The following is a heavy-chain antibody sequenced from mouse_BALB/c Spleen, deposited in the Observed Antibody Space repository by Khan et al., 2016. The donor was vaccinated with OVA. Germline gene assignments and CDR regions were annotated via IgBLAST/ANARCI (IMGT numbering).Heavy chain of an antibody. Sequence: EVQLVESGPGLVKPSQSLSLTCTVTGYSITSDYAWNWIRQFPGNKLEWLGFISYSGNTNYNPSLKSQISITRDTSKNQFFLQLNSVTTEDTATYYCARICGGDFDYWGQGTTLTVSS. V-gene: IGHV3-2*02. CDR2: ISYSGNT. CDR3: ARICGGDFDY. J-gene: IGHJ2*01. CDR1: GYSITSDYA.